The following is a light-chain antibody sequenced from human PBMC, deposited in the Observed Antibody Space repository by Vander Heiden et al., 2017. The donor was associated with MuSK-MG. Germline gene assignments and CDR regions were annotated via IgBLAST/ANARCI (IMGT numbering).Light chain of an antibody. CDR3: QQDGSSSWT. CDR2: GAS. J-gene: IGKJ1*01. V-gene: IGKV3-20*01. CDR1: QSVSSSY. Sequence: EIVLTQSPGTLSLSPGERATLSCRASQSVSSSYLAWYQQKPGQAPRLLIYGASSRATGIPDRFSGSGSGTDFTLTISRLEPEDFAVYYCQQDGSSSWTFGQGTKVXIK.